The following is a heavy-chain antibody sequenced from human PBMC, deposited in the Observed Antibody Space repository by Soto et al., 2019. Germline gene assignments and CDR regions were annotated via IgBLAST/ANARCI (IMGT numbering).Heavy chain of an antibody. CDR3: ARGRRSIVGATNFVF. Sequence: GESLKISCECSGYSFTSYCIGWVRQMPGKGLEWVGIICPGDSDSRYSPSFQGQVTISADKSISTAYVQWSSLKASDTAMYYCARGRRSIVGATNFVFWGQGTLVTVSS. D-gene: IGHD1-26*01. V-gene: IGHV5-51*01. CDR1: GYSFTSYC. CDR2: ICPGDSDS. J-gene: IGHJ4*02.